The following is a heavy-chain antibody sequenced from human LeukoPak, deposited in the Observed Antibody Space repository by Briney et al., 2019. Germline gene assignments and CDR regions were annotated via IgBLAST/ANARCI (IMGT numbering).Heavy chain of an antibody. D-gene: IGHD6-13*01. CDR1: GFTFSSYA. V-gene: IGHV3-23*01. Sequence: PGGSLRLSCAASGFTFSSYAMSWVRQAPGKGLEWVSVISGSGGSTYYADSVKGRFTISRNNSKNTLYLQMNSLRAEDTAVYYCAKSTYTYSNTWYPPFDYWAREPWSPSPQ. CDR2: ISGSGGST. J-gene: IGHJ4*02. CDR3: AKSTYTYSNTWYPPFDY.